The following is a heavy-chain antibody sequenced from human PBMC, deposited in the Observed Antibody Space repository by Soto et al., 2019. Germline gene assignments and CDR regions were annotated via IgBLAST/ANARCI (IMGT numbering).Heavy chain of an antibody. Sequence: QVQLQESGPGLVKPSQTLSLTCTVSGGSISSGGYYWSWIRQHPGKGLEWIGYIYYSGSSYYNPSLKSRVTISVDTSKNQFPLKLSSVTAADTAVYYCARDRYGSGSPPCDYWGQGTRVTVSS. J-gene: IGHJ4*02. D-gene: IGHD3-10*01. CDR3: ARDRYGSGSPPCDY. CDR2: IYYSGSS. V-gene: IGHV4-31*03. CDR1: GGSISSGGYY.